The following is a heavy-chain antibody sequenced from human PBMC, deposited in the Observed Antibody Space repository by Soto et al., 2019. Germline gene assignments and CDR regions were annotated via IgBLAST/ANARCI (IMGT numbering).Heavy chain of an antibody. CDR2: VNTYNGDT. CDR1: AYISVRSG. D-gene: IGHD3-3*01. CDR3: ARDRYSYYDFWSGSLPYYYYGMDV. V-gene: IGHV1-18*01. Sequence: APVQVSSKASAYISVRSGLSWMRQAPGQRLEWTGWVNTYNGDTDYAQEVQGRVTMTTDTSSNTAYMELRNLRSDDTAVYYCARDRYSYYDFWSGSLPYYYYGMDVWGQGTTVTVSS. J-gene: IGHJ6*02.